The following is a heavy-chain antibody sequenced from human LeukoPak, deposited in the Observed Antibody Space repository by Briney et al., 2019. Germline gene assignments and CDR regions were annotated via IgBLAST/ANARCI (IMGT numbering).Heavy chain of an antibody. D-gene: IGHD1-7*01. Sequence: GGSLRLSCAASGFTLSSFAMNWVRQAPGKGLEWVSAISGSGGSTFYADSVKGRFTISRDNSENALYLQMNSLRAEDTAVYYCVKRTVNYPFDFWGQGTLLTVSS. V-gene: IGHV3-23*01. CDR2: ISGSGGST. CDR1: GFTLSSFA. J-gene: IGHJ4*02. CDR3: VKRTVNYPFDF.